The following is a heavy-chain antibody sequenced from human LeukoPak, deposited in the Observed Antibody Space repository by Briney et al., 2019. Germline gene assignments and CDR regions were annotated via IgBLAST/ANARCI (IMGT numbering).Heavy chain of an antibody. CDR2: ISGSGGST. CDR1: GFTFSSYA. V-gene: IGHV3-23*01. J-gene: IGHJ4*02. Sequence: PGGSLRLSCAASGFTFSSYAMSWVRQAPGKGLEWVSAISGSGGSTYYADSVKGRFTFSRDNSKNTLYLQMDSLRAEDTAVYYCAKGASIATAGIFDYWGEGTLVTVSS. CDR3: AKGASIATAGIFDY. D-gene: IGHD6-13*01.